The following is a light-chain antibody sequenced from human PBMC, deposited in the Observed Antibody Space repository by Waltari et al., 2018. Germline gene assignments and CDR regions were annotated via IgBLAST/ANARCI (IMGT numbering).Light chain of an antibody. Sequence: DIQLTQSPSSVSASVGDRVTITCRAGQGIGAWLAWYQQKPGKAPKMVIYAAVSLRSGVPSRFSGSGSGTDFTLTISNLQPEDFGTYYCQQSDSVPLTFGGGTKVEMK. J-gene: IGKJ4*01. CDR1: QGIGAW. CDR2: AAV. V-gene: IGKV1-12*01. CDR3: QQSDSVPLT.